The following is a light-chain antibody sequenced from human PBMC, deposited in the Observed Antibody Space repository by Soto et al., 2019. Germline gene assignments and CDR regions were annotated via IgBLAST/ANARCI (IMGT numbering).Light chain of an antibody. CDR3: QKYNNAPRT. CDR1: QGISNY. CDR2: AAS. Sequence: DIQMTQSPSSLSASVGDTVTITCRASQGISNYFAWYQQKPGQVPNLLIYAASTLQSGVPSRFSGSGAGTDFTLTISSLRTEDVATYYCQKYNNAPRTFGHGTKVEI. J-gene: IGKJ1*01. V-gene: IGKV1-27*01.